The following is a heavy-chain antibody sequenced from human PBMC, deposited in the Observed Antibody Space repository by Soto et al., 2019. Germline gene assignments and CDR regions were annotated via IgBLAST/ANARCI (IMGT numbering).Heavy chain of an antibody. V-gene: IGHV1-2*04. D-gene: IGHD2-21*01. CDR1: GYTFTSYY. CDR3: ARGEGGPRWGSIDY. J-gene: IGHJ4*02. CDR2: INPNSGGT. Sequence: ASVKVSCKASGYTFTSYYVHWVRQAPGQGLEWMGWINPNSGGTNYAQKFQGWVTMTRDTSISTAYMELSRLRSDDTAVYYCARGEGGPRWGSIDYWGQGTLVTVSS.